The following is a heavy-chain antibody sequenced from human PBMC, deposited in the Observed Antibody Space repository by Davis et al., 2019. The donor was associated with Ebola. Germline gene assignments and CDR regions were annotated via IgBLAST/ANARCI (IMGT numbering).Heavy chain of an antibody. CDR2: INPKSGAT. D-gene: IGHD2-2*01. Sequence: ASVQVSCKAFGYTFIYYYINWVRQTPGQGLEWMGRINPKSGATTYAQRFQGRVTMTRDTSSGTAYMDLGSLKSGDTAVYYCARGPAANAPLDYWGQGTLVTVSS. CDR1: GYTFIYYY. J-gene: IGHJ4*02. V-gene: IGHV1-2*02. CDR3: ARGPAANAPLDY.